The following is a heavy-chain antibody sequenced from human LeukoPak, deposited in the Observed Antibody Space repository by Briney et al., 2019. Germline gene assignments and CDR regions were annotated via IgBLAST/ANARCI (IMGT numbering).Heavy chain of an antibody. CDR1: GGSISSYY. D-gene: IGHD3-22*01. Sequence: SETLSLTCTVSGGSISSYYWSWIRQPPGKGLEWIGYIYYSGSTNYNPSLKSRVTISVDTSKNQFSLKLSSVTAADTAVYYCARVLVTYYYDSSGYYFDAFDIWGQGTMVTVSS. V-gene: IGHV4-59*12. J-gene: IGHJ3*02. CDR2: IYYSGST. CDR3: ARVLVTYYYDSSGYYFDAFDI.